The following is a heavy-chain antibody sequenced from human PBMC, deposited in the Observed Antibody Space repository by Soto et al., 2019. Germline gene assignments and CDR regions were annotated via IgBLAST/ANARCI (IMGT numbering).Heavy chain of an antibody. CDR1: GGSISSSSYY. J-gene: IGHJ3*02. CDR2: IYYSGST. V-gene: IGHV4-39*01. CDR3: ARRQGHYYGSGSYLRPSFLNAFDI. Sequence: ETLSLTCTVSGGSISSSSYYWGWIRQPPGKGLEWIGSIYYSGSTYYNPSLKSRVTISVDTSKNQFSLKLSSVTAADTAVYYCARRQGHYYGSGSYLRPSFLNAFDIWGQGTMV. D-gene: IGHD3-10*01.